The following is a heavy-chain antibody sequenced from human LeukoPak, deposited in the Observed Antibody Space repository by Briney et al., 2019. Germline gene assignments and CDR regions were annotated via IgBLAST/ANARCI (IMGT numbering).Heavy chain of an antibody. CDR1: GGSVSSGSYY. D-gene: IGHD5-12*01. CDR3: ARGSVDIVATTGFDY. J-gene: IGHJ4*02. V-gene: IGHV4-61*01. CDR2: IYYSGST. Sequence: SETLFLTCTVSGGSVSSGSYYWSWIRQPPGKGLEWIGYIYYSGSTNYNPSLKSRVTISVDTSKNQFSLKLSSVTAADTAVYYCARGSVDIVATTGFDYWGQGTLVTVSS.